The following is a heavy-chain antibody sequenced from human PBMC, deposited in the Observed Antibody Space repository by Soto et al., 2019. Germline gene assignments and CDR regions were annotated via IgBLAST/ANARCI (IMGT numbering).Heavy chain of an antibody. Sequence: QVQLVQSGAEVKKPGSSVKVSCKASGGTFSSYAISWVRQAPGQGLEWMGGIIPILGTANYAQKFQGSVTITADKSTSTAYMELSSLRSEDPAVYYCARDGDGYTIAFDICGQGTMVTVSS. CDR3: ARDGDGYTIAFDI. CDR1: GGTFSSYA. V-gene: IGHV1-69*06. D-gene: IGHD5-12*01. J-gene: IGHJ3*02. CDR2: IIPILGTA.